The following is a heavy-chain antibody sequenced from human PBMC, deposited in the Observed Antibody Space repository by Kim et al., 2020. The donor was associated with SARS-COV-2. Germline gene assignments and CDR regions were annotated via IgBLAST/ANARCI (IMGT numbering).Heavy chain of an antibody. Sequence: SETLSLTCTVSGGSISSSSYYWGWIRQPPGKGLEWIGSIYYSGSTYYNPSLKSRVTISVDTSKIQFSLKLSSVTAADTAVYYCARGFWSSGYPDRNAFDIWGQGTMVTVSS. CDR3: ARGFWSSGYPDRNAFDI. J-gene: IGHJ3*02. D-gene: IGHD3-22*01. CDR1: GGSISSSSYY. V-gene: IGHV4-39*07. CDR2: IYYSGST.